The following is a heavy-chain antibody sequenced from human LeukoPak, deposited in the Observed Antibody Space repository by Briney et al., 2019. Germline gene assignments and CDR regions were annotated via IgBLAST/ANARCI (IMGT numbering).Heavy chain of an antibody. Sequence: GGSLRLSCAASGFTFSKYAMSWVRQAPGKGLECVSAISGSGGTTFYADSVKGRFTISRDNSKNTLYLQMNSLRAEDTAVYYCARDLVGIVNNAFDIWGQGTMVTVSS. CDR1: GFTFSKYA. D-gene: IGHD3-22*01. V-gene: IGHV3-23*01. CDR3: ARDLVGIVNNAFDI. CDR2: ISGSGGTT. J-gene: IGHJ3*02.